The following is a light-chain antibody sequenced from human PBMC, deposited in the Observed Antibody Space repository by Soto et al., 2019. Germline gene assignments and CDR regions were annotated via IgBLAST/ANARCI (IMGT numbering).Light chain of an antibody. J-gene: IGKJ4*01. CDR3: QQYGSS. CDR2: GAS. CDR1: QSVSSSY. Sequence: EIVLTQSPGTLSLSPGERATLSCRASQSVSSSYLAWYQQKPGQAPRLLIYGASSRTTRIPDRFSGSGSGTDFTLSISELEPEDFAVYYCQQYGSSFGGGTKVEIK. V-gene: IGKV3-20*01.